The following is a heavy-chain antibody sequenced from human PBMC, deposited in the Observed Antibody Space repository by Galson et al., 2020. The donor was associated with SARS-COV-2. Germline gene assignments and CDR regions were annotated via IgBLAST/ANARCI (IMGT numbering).Heavy chain of an antibody. Sequence: SETLSLTCTVSGGSISSGGYYWSWIRQHPGKGLEWIGYIYYSGSTYYNPSLKSRFTISVDTSKNQFSLKLSSVTAADTAVYYCARDKGQRGYSFGREGWFDPWGQGTLVTVSS. D-gene: IGHD5-18*01. J-gene: IGHJ5*02. CDR3: ARDKGQRGYSFGREGWFDP. CDR2: IYYSGST. V-gene: IGHV4-31*03. CDR1: GGSISSGGYY.